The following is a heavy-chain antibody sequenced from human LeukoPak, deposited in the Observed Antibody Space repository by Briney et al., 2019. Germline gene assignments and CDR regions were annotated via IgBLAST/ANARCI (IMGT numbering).Heavy chain of an antibody. D-gene: IGHD3-16*02. CDR3: ARWRSGELSLYGHDAFDI. J-gene: IGHJ3*02. CDR2: IIPIFGTA. Sequence: SVKVSCTASGGTFSSYAISWVRQAPGQGLEWMGGIIPIFGTANYAQKFQGRVTITTDESTSTAYMELSSLRSEDTAVYYCARWRSGELSLYGHDAFDIWGQGTMVTVSS. CDR1: GGTFSSYA. V-gene: IGHV1-69*05.